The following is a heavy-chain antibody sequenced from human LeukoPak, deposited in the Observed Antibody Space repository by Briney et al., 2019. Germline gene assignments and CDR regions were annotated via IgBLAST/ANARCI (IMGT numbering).Heavy chain of an antibody. CDR2: IYTSGST. D-gene: IGHD5-18*01. V-gene: IGHV4-4*07. J-gene: IGHJ4*02. CDR1: GGSISSYY. Sequence: PSETLSLTCTVSGGSISSYYWSWIWQPAGKGLEWIGRIYTSGSTNYNPSLKSRVTMSVDTSKNQFSLKLSSVTAADTAVYYCARSPLLYSYGSFDYWGQGTLVTVSS. CDR3: ARSPLLYSYGSFDY.